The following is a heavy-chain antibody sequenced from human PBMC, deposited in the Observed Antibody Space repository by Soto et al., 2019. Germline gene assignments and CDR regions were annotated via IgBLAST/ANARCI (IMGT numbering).Heavy chain of an antibody. V-gene: IGHV4-4*02. CDR3: ARDNSPYCSGGSCYSDWYYYYGMDV. CDR1: GGSISSSNW. Sequence: SETLSLTCAVSGGSISSSNWWSWVRQPPGKGLEWIGEIYHSGSTNYNPSLKSRVTISVDKSKNQFSLKLSSVTAADTAVYYCARDNSPYCSGGSCYSDWYYYYGMDVWGQGTTVTVSS. CDR2: IYHSGST. D-gene: IGHD2-15*01. J-gene: IGHJ6*02.